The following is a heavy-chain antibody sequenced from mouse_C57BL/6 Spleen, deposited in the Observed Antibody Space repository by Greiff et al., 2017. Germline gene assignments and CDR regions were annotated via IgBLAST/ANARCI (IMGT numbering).Heavy chain of an antibody. CDR1: GYSITSGYY. CDR3: ARAPLYYYGSSYGAMDY. Sequence: DVKLQESGPGLVKPSQSLSLTCSDTGYSITSGYYWNWIRQFPGNKLEWMGYISYDGSNNYNPSLKNRISITRDTSKNQFFLKLNSVTTEDTATYYCARAPLYYYGSSYGAMDYWGQGTSVTVSS. J-gene: IGHJ4*01. V-gene: IGHV3-6*01. D-gene: IGHD1-1*01. CDR2: ISYDGSN.